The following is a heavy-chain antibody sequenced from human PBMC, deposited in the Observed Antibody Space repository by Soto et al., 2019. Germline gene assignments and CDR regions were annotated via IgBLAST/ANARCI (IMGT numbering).Heavy chain of an antibody. Sequence: EVQLVESGGGLVKPGGSLRLSCAASGVTFSNAWMSWVRQAPGKGLEWVGRIKSKTDGGTTDYAAPVKGRFTISRDESKHTLYLQMNSLKTEDPAVYYCTTEAAAPYNWFDPWGQGTRVTVAS. V-gene: IGHV3-15*01. CDR2: IKSKTDGGTT. J-gene: IGHJ5*02. CDR1: GVTFSNAW. D-gene: IGHD6-13*01. CDR3: TTEAAAPYNWFDP.